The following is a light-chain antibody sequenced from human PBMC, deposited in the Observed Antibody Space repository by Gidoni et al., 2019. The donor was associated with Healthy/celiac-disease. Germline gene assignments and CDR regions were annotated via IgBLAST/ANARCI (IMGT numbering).Light chain of an antibody. CDR2: GAS. V-gene: IGKV3-20*01. CDR3: QQYGSSPQT. J-gene: IGKJ1*01. Sequence: EIALTQSPGTLSLSPGERATLSCRASQSVSSSYLAWYQQKPGQAPRRLIYGASSRATGIPDRFSGSGSGTDFTLTISRLEPEDFAVYYCQQYGSSPQTFXXXTKVEIK. CDR1: QSVSSSY.